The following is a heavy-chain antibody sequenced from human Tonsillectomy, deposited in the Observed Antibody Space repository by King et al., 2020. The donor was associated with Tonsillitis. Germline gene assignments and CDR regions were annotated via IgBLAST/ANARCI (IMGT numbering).Heavy chain of an antibody. Sequence: QLVQSGAEVKKPGSSVKVSCKASRGTFSSFGVSWVRQAPGQGLEWMGGITPIFGTANYAQKYQGRLTITADESTSPAYMELSSLRSEDTAVYYCGTIPFTAMVIFENWFDPWGQGTLVTVSS. CDR1: RGTFSSFG. J-gene: IGHJ5*02. D-gene: IGHD5-18*01. CDR2: ITPIFGTA. CDR3: GTIPFTAMVIFENWFDP. V-gene: IGHV1-69*01.